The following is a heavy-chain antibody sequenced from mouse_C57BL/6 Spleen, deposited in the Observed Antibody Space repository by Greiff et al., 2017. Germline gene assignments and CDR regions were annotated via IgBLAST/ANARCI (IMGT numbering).Heavy chain of an antibody. D-gene: IGHD1-1*02. V-gene: IGHV1-82*01. CDR1: GYAFSSSW. Sequence: VQLQQSGPELVKPGASVKISCKASGYAFSSSWMNWVKQRPGKGLEWIGRIYPGDGDTNYNGKFKGKATLTADKSSSTAYMQLSSLTSEDSAVYFCARWGYGSSWFAYWGQGTLVTVSA. CDR3: ARWGYGSSWFAY. J-gene: IGHJ3*01. CDR2: IYPGDGDT.